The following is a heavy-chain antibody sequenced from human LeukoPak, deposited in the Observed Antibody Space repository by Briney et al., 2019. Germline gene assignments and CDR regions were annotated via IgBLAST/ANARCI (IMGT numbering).Heavy chain of an antibody. CDR1: RFTFSSYW. V-gene: IGHV3-74*01. CDR2: INTDGSTT. D-gene: IGHD3-16*01. Sequence: GGSLRLSCAASRFTFSSYWMHWVRHAPGKGLMWVSRINTDGSTTYSADSVKGRFTISRDNAKNTLYLQMNSLRAEDTAVYYCARESYTSSLSWGQGTLVTVSS. CDR3: ARESYTSSLS. J-gene: IGHJ5*02.